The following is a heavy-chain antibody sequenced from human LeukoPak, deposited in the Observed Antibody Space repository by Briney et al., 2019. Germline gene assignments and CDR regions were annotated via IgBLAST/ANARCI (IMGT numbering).Heavy chain of an antibody. CDR2: ISSSSSTI. V-gene: IGHV3-48*01. Sequence: SGRSLRLSWAASGFTFSSYSMNWVRQAPGKGLDGVSYISSSSSTIYYADSVKGRFTISRDNAKNSLYLQMNSLRAEDTAVYYCAREGICSSTSCYQSHYYYYMDVWGKGTTVTVSS. CDR1: GFTFSSYS. CDR3: AREGICSSTSCYQSHYYYYMDV. J-gene: IGHJ6*03. D-gene: IGHD2-2*01.